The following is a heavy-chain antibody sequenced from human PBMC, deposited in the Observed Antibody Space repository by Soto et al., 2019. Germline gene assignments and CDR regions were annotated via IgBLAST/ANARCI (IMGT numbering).Heavy chain of an antibody. J-gene: IGHJ6*03. V-gene: IGHV3-9*03. Sequence: EVQLVESGGGVVRPGRSLRLSCTVSGFMFDDYGMHWVRQVPGKGLEWVAGISSNSDTKGYADSVTGRFTISRDNAKKSLYLQMNNLRPENMAMYYCAKSDGAGTSYIPVCYIAAWGKGTTVIVSS. CDR2: ISSNSDTK. CDR3: AKSDGAGTSYIPVCYIAA. D-gene: IGHD3-10*01. CDR1: GFMFDDYG.